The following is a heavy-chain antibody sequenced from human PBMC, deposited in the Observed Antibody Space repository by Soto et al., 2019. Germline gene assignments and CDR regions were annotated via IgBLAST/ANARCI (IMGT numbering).Heavy chain of an antibody. CDR2: INHSGST. J-gene: IGHJ2*01. V-gene: IGHV4-34*01. Sequence: SETLSLTCAVYGGSFSGYYWSWIRQPPGKGLEWIGEINHSGSTNYNPSLKSRVTISVDTSKNQFSLKLSSVTAADTAVYYCASLFGDYWYFDLWGRGTLVTVSS. D-gene: IGHD3-10*02. CDR3: ASLFGDYWYFDL. CDR1: GGSFSGYY.